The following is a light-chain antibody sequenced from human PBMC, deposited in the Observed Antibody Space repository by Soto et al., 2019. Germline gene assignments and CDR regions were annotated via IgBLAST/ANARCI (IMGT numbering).Light chain of an antibody. CDR3: CSYAGSSTFVV. Sequence: QSVLTQPASVSGSPGQSITISCTGTSSDVGSYDLVSWYQQHPGKAPKVMIYEGSKRPSGVSNRFSGSKSANTASLTISGLQAEDEADYYCCSYAGSSTFVVFGGGTKVTVL. J-gene: IGLJ2*01. V-gene: IGLV2-23*03. CDR2: EGS. CDR1: SSDVGSYDL.